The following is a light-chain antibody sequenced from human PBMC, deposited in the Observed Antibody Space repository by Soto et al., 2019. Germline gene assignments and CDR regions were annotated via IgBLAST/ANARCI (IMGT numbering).Light chain of an antibody. CDR1: SSDVGGYNY. CDR3: SSYAGVNTQL. Sequence: QSALTQPPSASGFPGQSVTISCTGTSSDVGGYNYVSWYQQHPGKVPSLLIYEVDQRPSGIPDRFSGSKSGNTASLTVSGLQAEDEADYYCSSYAGVNTQLFGGGTKLTVL. V-gene: IGLV2-8*01. J-gene: IGLJ2*01. CDR2: EVD.